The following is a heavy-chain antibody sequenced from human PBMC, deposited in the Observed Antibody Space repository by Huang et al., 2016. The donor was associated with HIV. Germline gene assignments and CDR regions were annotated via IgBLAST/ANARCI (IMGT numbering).Heavy chain of an antibody. D-gene: IGHD3-22*01. CDR1: GFSFTNYW. Sequence: EVQLAQSGPEVKKPGESLKISCKGSGFSFTNYWIGWVRQMPGKGLEWMGIIYPCDSDTKSSPSFQGQVTISADKSISTAYLQWSSLKASDTAMYYCVRSTSGYYYRTDYWGQGTLVTVSS. CDR2: IYPCDSDT. CDR3: VRSTSGYYYRTDY. J-gene: IGHJ4*02. V-gene: IGHV5-51*01.